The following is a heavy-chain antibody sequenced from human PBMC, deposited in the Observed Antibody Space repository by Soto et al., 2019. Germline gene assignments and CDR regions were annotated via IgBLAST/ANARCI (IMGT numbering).Heavy chain of an antibody. J-gene: IGHJ4*02. CDR2: INAGNGNT. V-gene: IGHV1-3*05. D-gene: IGHD2-21*02. Sequence: QVQLVQSGAEEKKPGASVKVSCKASGYTFTSYAMHWVRQAPGQRLEWMGWINAGNGNTKYSQKFQGRVTITRDTSASTADMELSSLRAEDTAVYYVARRIVVVTTLDYCGKVTLVTFSS. CDR3: ARRIVVVTTLDY. CDR1: GYTFTSYA.